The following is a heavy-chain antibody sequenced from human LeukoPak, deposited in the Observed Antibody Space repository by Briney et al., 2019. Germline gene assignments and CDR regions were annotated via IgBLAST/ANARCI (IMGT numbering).Heavy chain of an antibody. J-gene: IGHJ4*02. CDR2: IDSDGSNT. CDR3: ARDDYGDYYFDY. D-gene: IGHD4-17*01. V-gene: IGHV3-74*01. CDR1: GFTFSSYA. Sequence: GGSLRLSCAASGFTFSSYAMSWARQAPGKGLVWVSRIDSDGSNTNYADSVKGRFTVSRDNAKNTLYLQMNSLRAEDTAVYYCARDDYGDYYFDYWGQGTLVTVSS.